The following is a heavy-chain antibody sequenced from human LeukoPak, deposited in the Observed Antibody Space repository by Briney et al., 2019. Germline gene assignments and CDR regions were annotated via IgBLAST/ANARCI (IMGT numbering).Heavy chain of an antibody. J-gene: IGHJ4*02. V-gene: IGHV3-48*03. Sequence: PGGSLRLSCAASGFTFSSYEMNWVRQAPGKGLEWVSYISSSGSTIYYADSVKGRFTISRDNAKNSLYLQMNSLRAEDTAVYYCARRGGSSSRRSPIDYWGQGTLVTVSS. CDR1: GFTFSSYE. CDR3: ARRGGSSSRRSPIDY. CDR2: ISSSGSTI. D-gene: IGHD6-6*01.